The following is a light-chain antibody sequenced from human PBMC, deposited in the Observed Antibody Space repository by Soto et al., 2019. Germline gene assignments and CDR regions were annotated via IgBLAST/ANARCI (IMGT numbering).Light chain of an antibody. Sequence: SALTQPPSASGSPGQSVTISCTGTSSDVGIYNYVSWYQQHPGKAPKLMIYDVTKRPSGVPDRFSGSKSDSTASLTVSGLQAADEADYYCSSFTGNNNFVVFGGGTKLTVL. CDR3: SSFTGNNNFVV. V-gene: IGLV2-8*01. J-gene: IGLJ2*01. CDR1: SSDVGIYNY. CDR2: DVT.